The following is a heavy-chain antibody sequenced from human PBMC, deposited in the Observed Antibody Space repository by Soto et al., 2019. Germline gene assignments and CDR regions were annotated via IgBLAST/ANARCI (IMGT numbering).Heavy chain of an antibody. V-gene: IGHV3-23*01. CDR2: IRGSGDDT. J-gene: IGHJ4*02. D-gene: IGHD6-25*01. CDR1: AFTFSSHA. Sequence: EVRLLESGGDLVQPGGSLRLSCAASAFTFSSHAMNWVRQAPGKGLEWVSPIRGSGDDTYYKDSVRGRFTISRDNSRDTLYLQMNSLRAEDTAIYYCVKDLRGSGYLFDYWGQGTLVTVSS. CDR3: VKDLRGSGYLFDY.